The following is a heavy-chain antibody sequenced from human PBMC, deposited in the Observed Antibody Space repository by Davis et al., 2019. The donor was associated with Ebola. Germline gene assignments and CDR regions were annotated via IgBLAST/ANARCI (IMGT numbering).Heavy chain of an antibody. CDR3: ARDRDYYDSSGYYYVFDY. CDR1: GFPFSSYS. CDR2: ISSSSSYI. D-gene: IGHD3-22*01. V-gene: IGHV3-21*01. Sequence: GESLKISCAASGFPFSSYSMNWVRQAPGKGLEWVSYISSSSSYIYYADSVKGRFTISRDNAKNSLYLQMNSLRAEDTAVYYCARDRDYYDSSGYYYVFDYWGQGTLVTVSS. J-gene: IGHJ4*02.